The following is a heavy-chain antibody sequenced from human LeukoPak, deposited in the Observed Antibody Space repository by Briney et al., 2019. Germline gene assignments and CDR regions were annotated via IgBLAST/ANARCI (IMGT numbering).Heavy chain of an antibody. D-gene: IGHD2-2*01. Sequence: GGSLRLSCAASGFTFSRYWMHWVRQAPGKGLVWVSRINSDGSSTNYADSMKGRFTISRDNAKNTLFLQMDSLRAEDTAVYYCARPSEYCSSTTCSIDYWGEGTLVTVS. CDR1: GFTFSRYW. CDR3: ARPSEYCSSTTCSIDY. CDR2: INSDGSST. V-gene: IGHV3-74*01. J-gene: IGHJ4*02.